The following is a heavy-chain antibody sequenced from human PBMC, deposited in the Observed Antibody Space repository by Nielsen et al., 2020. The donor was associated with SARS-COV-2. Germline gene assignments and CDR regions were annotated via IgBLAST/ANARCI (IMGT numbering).Heavy chain of an antibody. Sequence: GGSLRLSCAASGFTFSSYGMHWVRQAPGKGLEWVAVIWYDGSNKYYADSVKGRFTISRDNSKNTLYLQMNSLRAEDTAVYYCARDALDSSSWYGGYFDYWGQGTLVTVSS. V-gene: IGHV3-33*01. CDR3: ARDALDSSSWYGGYFDY. J-gene: IGHJ4*02. CDR2: IWYDGSNK. D-gene: IGHD6-13*01. CDR1: GFTFSSYG.